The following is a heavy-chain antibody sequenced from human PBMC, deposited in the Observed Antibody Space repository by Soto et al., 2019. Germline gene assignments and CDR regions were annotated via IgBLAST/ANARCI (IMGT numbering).Heavy chain of an antibody. CDR2: IYYSRST. V-gene: IGHV4-61*01. D-gene: IGHD3-10*01. J-gene: IGHJ4*02. Sequence: ETLSLTCPVSGGSVSSSSYFWSWIRQPPGKGLEWIGYIYYSRSTDYDPSLKSRVTISVDTSKNQFSLKLNSVTAAATAVYYWARDRSFTYGFDSWGQGTLVTVYS. CDR1: GGSVSSSSYF. CDR3: ARDRSFTYGFDS.